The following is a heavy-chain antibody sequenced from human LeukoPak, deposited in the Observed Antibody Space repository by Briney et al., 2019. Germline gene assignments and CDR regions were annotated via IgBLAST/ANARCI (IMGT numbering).Heavy chain of an antibody. CDR2: INHSGST. CDR1: GGSFSGYY. V-gene: IGHV4-34*01. Sequence: PSETLSLTCAVYGGSFSGYYWSWIRQPPGKGLEWIGKINHSGSTNYNPSLKSRVTISVDTSKNQFSLKLSSVTAADTAVYYCARGGGIAARGRGRRYFDYWGQGTLVTVSS. CDR3: ARGGGIAARGRGRRYFDY. D-gene: IGHD6-6*01. J-gene: IGHJ4*02.